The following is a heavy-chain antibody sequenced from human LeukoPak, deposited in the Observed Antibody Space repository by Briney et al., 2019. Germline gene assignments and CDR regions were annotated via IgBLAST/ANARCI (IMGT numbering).Heavy chain of an antibody. V-gene: IGHV3-64D*06. CDR3: VKPIVVVVAVASAFDI. D-gene: IGHD2-15*01. CDR2: ISSNGGST. Sequence: PGGSLRLSCSASGFTFSSYAMHWVRQAPGKGLEYVSAISSNGGSTYYADSVKVRFTISRDNSKNTLYLQMSSLRAEDTAVYYCVKPIVVVVAVASAFDIWGQGTMVTVSS. CDR1: GFTFSSYA. J-gene: IGHJ3*02.